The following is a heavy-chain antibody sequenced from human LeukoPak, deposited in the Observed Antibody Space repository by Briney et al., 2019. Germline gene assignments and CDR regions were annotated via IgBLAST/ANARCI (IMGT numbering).Heavy chain of an antibody. CDR3: ARAVMDYGDYEGGY. D-gene: IGHD4-17*01. Sequence: ASVKVSCKASGYTFTSYGISWVRQAPGQGVEWRGWISAYNGNTNYAQKLQGRVTMTPDTYTSTAYLELRSLRSDDTAVYYCARAVMDYGDYEGGYWGQGTLVTVSS. CDR1: GYTFTSYG. V-gene: IGHV1-18*01. J-gene: IGHJ4*02. CDR2: ISAYNGNT.